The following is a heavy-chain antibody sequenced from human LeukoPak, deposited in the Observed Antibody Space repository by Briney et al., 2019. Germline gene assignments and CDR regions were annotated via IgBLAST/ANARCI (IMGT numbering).Heavy chain of an antibody. J-gene: IGHJ4*02. CDR1: GGSISSYY. CDR2: IYYSGST. D-gene: IGHD3-22*01. V-gene: IGHV4-59*01. CDR3: ARKRHDSSGYHFDY. Sequence: PSETLSLTCTVSGGSISSYYWSWIRQPPGKGLEWIGYIYYSGSTNYNPSLKSRVTISVDTSKNQFSLKVDSVTAADTAVYYCARKRHDSSGYHFDYWGQGIQVTVSS.